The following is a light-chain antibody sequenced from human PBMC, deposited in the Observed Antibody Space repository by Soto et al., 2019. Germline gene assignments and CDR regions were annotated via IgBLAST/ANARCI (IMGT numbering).Light chain of an antibody. V-gene: IGLV2-14*01. CDR1: SSDVGGYNY. CDR2: DVS. Sequence: QSALTQPASVSGSPGQSITISCTGTSSDVGGYNYVSWYQQHPGKAPKLMIYDVSNRPSGVSNRFSGSKSGNTASLTISGLPAEDEDDYYCSSYTSSTGVFGTGTKLTVL. J-gene: IGLJ1*01. CDR3: SSYTSSTGV.